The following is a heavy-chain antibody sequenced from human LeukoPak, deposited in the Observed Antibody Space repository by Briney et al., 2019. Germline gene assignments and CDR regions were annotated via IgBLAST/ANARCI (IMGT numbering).Heavy chain of an antibody. D-gene: IGHD2-21*02. CDR3: ARAVGVTAIHNAFDI. CDR2: IYSGGGT. CDR1: GFTVSSNY. Sequence: GGSLRLSCAASGFTVSSNYTSWDRQAPGKGLEWVSVIYSGGGTDYADSVKGRFTISRDNSKNTPYLQMNSLRAEDTAVYYCARAVGVTAIHNAFDIWGQGTMVTVSS. V-gene: IGHV3-66*02. J-gene: IGHJ3*02.